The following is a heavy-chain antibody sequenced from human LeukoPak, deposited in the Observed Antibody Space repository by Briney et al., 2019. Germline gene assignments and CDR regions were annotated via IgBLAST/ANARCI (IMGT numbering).Heavy chain of an antibody. V-gene: IGHV3-48*03. J-gene: IGHJ6*04. CDR1: GFTFSSYE. D-gene: IGHD3-22*01. Sequence: PGGSLRLSCAASGFTFSSYEMNWVRQAPGKGLEWVSYISSSGSTIYYADSVKGRFTISRDNAKNSLYLQMNSLRAEDTAVYYCARDGIYYDSSGYYHAMDVWGKGTTGTISA. CDR2: ISSSGSTI. CDR3: ARDGIYYDSSGYYHAMDV.